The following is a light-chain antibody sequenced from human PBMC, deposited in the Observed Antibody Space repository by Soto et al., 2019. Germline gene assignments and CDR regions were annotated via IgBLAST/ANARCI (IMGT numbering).Light chain of an antibody. CDR1: PAIASF. CDR3: QQLNGSPWT. J-gene: IGKJ1*01. Sequence: IQLTQSPSSLSASVGDRVTITCRASPAIASFLAWYQQKPGTAPKLLIYGASTLQSGVPSRFSGSRSGTDYTLTIASLQPEDFATYYCQQLNGSPWTLGQGTKVEIK. CDR2: GAS. V-gene: IGKV1-9*01.